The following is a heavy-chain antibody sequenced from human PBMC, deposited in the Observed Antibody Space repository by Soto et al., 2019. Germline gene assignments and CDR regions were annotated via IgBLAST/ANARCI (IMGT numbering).Heavy chain of an antibody. CDR3: AKNTAMVLYYFDY. V-gene: IGHV3-30*18. CDR1: GFTFSSYG. Sequence: GGSMRLSCAASGFTFSSYGMHWVRQAPGKGLEWVAVISYDGSNKYYADSVKGRLTISRDNSKNTLYLQMNSLRAEDTAVYYCAKNTAMVLYYFDYWGQGTLVTVSS. J-gene: IGHJ4*02. D-gene: IGHD5-18*01. CDR2: ISYDGSNK.